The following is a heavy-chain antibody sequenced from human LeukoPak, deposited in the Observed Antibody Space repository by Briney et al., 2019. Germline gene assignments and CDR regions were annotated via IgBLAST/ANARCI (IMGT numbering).Heavy chain of an antibody. V-gene: IGHV4-4*07. CDR1: GGSISSYY. D-gene: IGHD6-6*01. CDR2: IYTSGST. CDR3: ARDRGGIAARPKALDI. Sequence: SETLSLTCTVSGGSISSYYWSWIRQPAGKGLEWIGRIYTSGSTNYNPSLKSRVTMSVDTSKNQFSLKLSSVTAADTAVYYCARDRGGIAARPKALDIWGQGTMVTVSS. J-gene: IGHJ3*02.